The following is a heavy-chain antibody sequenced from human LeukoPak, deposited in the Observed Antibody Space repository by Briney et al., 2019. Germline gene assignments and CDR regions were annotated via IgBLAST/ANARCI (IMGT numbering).Heavy chain of an antibody. D-gene: IGHD6-13*01. CDR3: ARDPYSSSRKFDY. V-gene: IGHV3-21*01. Sequence: GGSLRLSCAASGFTFSSYSMNWVRQASGKGLEWVSSISSSSSYKYYADSVKGRSTISRDNAKNSLYLQMNSLRAEDTAVYYCARDPYSSSRKFDYWGQGTLVTVSS. J-gene: IGHJ4*02. CDR2: ISSSSSYK. CDR1: GFTFSSYS.